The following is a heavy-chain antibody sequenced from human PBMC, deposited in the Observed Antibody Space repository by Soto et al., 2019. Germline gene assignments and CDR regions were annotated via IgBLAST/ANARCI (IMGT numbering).Heavy chain of an antibody. J-gene: IGHJ4*02. CDR3: AKDRRAGGNSAFYFDF. CDR2: ISATGGGT. Sequence: GGSLRLSCAASGFKFSNFAMSWVRQAPGKGLEWVSLISATGGGTYYADSVKGRFTISRDNSHNTLYLQVHSLTAEDTAVYYCAKDRRAGGNSAFYFDFWGQGAQVTVSS. D-gene: IGHD3-16*01. CDR1: GFKFSNFA. V-gene: IGHV3-23*01.